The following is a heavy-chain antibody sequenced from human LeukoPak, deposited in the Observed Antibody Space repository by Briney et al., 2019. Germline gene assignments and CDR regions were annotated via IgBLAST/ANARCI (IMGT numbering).Heavy chain of an antibody. CDR1: GFTFSSYA. CDR2: ISSNGAST. Sequence: GGSLRLSCAASGFTFSSYAMSWVCQAPGKGLEWVSGISSNGASTYYVDSVKGRFTISRDNAKNSLYLQMNSLRAEDTAVYYCARDDPSSYGMDVWGQGTTVTVSS. V-gene: IGHV3-23*01. J-gene: IGHJ6*02. CDR3: ARDDPSSYGMDV.